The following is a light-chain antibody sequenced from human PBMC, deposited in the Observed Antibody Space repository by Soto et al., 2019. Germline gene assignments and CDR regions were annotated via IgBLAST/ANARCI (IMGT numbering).Light chain of an antibody. CDR3: QQYNNWPRT. Sequence: DIVLTQSPATLSLSAGERATLSCRASQSVRSNLAWYQQKPGQAPRLLIYRASTRATGIPARFSGSGSGTEFTLTISSLQSEDFAVYYCQQYNNWPRTFGQGTKVEIK. V-gene: IGKV3-15*01. CDR1: QSVRSN. J-gene: IGKJ1*01. CDR2: RAS.